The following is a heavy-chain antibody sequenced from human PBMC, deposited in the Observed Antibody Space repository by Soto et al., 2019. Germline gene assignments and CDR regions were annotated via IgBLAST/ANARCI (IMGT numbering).Heavy chain of an antibody. CDR1: GFTFSSYA. CDR3: ARSDYDILTGPSGFDP. CDR2: ISYDGSNK. V-gene: IGHV3-30-3*01. J-gene: IGHJ5*02. Sequence: HPGGSLRLSCAASGFTFSSYAMHWVRQAPGKGLEWVAVISYDGSNKYYADSVKGRFTISRDNSKNTLYLQMNSLRAEDTAVYYCARSDYDILTGPSGFDPWGQGTLVTVSS. D-gene: IGHD3-9*01.